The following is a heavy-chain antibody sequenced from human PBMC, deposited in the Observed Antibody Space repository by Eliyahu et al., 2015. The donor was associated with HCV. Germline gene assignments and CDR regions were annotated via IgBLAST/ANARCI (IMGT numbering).Heavy chain of an antibody. Sequence: EVQLVQSGAEVKKPGESLKISCKGSGYSFTSYWIXWVRQXPGKGLEWVGIIYPGDSDTRYSPSFQGQVTISADKSISTAYLQWSSLKASDTAMYYCARSIGHYDTAMVPDDRIWYNWFDTWGQGTLVTVSS. J-gene: IGHJ5*02. CDR2: IYPGDSDT. D-gene: IGHD5-18*01. V-gene: IGHV5-51*01. CDR1: GYSFTSYW. CDR3: ARSIGHYDTAMVPDDRIWYNWFDT.